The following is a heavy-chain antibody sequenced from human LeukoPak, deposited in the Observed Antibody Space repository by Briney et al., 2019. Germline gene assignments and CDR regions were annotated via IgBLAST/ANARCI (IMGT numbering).Heavy chain of an antibody. Sequence: SETLSLTCTVSGGSISSYYWSWIRQPPGKGLEWIGYIYYSGSTNYNPSLKSRVTISVDTSKNQFSVRLSSVTAADTAVYYCARVSPDSYGLGPFDYWGQGSLVTVSS. D-gene: IGHD5-18*01. CDR3: ARVSPDSYGLGPFDY. CDR2: IYYSGST. J-gene: IGHJ4*02. V-gene: IGHV4-59*01. CDR1: GGSISSYY.